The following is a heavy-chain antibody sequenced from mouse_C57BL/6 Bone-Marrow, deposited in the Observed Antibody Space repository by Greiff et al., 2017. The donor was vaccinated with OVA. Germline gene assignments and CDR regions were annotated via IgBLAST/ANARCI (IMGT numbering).Heavy chain of an antibody. CDR3: AREGGYYGSSSFAY. Sequence: VQLQQSGPELVKPGASVKISCKASGYAFSSSWMNWVKQRPGKGLEWIGRIYPGDGDTNYNGKFKGKATLTADKSSSTAYMQLSSLTSEDSAVYYCAREGGYYGSSSFAYWGQGTLVTVSA. CDR1: GYAFSSSW. V-gene: IGHV1-82*01. D-gene: IGHD1-1*01. J-gene: IGHJ3*01. CDR2: IYPGDGDT.